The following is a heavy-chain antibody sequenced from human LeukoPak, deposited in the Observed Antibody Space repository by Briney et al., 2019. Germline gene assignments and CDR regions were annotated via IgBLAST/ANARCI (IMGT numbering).Heavy chain of an antibody. V-gene: IGHV3-23*01. Sequence: PGGSLRLSCAASGFTFSSYGMHWVRQAPGKGLEWVSAISGSGGSTYYADSVKGRFTISRDNSKNTLYLQMNSLRAEDTAVYYCAKDVYDSSGYYYVWGQGTLVTVSS. D-gene: IGHD3-22*01. J-gene: IGHJ4*02. CDR3: AKDVYDSSGYYYV. CDR1: GFTFSSYG. CDR2: ISGSGGST.